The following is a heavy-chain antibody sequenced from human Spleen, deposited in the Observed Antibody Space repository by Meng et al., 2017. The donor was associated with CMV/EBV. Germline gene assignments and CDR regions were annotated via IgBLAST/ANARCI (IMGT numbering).Heavy chain of an antibody. J-gene: IGHJ3*01. V-gene: IGHV4-61*01. Sequence: SETLSLTCTVSDGSVTSGSYYWSWIRQPPGKGLEWIGYVYYSGSTNYNPSLKSRVTMSVHTSKNQFSLKLTSVTAADTAVYYCAREVLVLLAPQQRRPDAFDVWGQGTKVTVSS. CDR1: DGSVTSGSYY. D-gene: IGHD3-10*01. CDR2: VYYSGST. CDR3: AREVLVLLAPQQRRPDAFDV.